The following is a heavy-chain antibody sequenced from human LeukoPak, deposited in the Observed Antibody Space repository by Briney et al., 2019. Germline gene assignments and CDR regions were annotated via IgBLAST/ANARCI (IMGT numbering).Heavy chain of an antibody. Sequence: SVKVSCKASGGTFSSYTISWVRQAPGQGLGWMGRIIPILGIANYAQKFQGRVTITADKSTSTAYMELSSLRSEDTAVYYCARGPAQATYYDFWSGSTTSNWFDPWGQGTLVTVSS. CDR2: IIPILGIA. D-gene: IGHD3-3*01. V-gene: IGHV1-69*02. CDR3: ARGPAQATYYDFWSGSTTSNWFDP. CDR1: GGTFSSYT. J-gene: IGHJ5*02.